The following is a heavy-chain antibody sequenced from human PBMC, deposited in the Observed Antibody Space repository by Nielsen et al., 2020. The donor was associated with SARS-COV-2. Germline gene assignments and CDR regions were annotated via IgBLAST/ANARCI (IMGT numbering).Heavy chain of an antibody. Sequence: GGSLRLSCAASGLIFSSSWMVWVRQASGKGLEWVANINEDGSVVNYVDSVKGRFTISRDNAGKSLYLQMNSLRAEDTAVYYCARDAAYSRFDYWGQGTLVTVSS. V-gene: IGHV3-7*05. J-gene: IGHJ4*02. CDR3: ARDAAYSRFDY. CDR2: INEDGSVV. CDR1: GLIFSSSW. D-gene: IGHD4-11*01.